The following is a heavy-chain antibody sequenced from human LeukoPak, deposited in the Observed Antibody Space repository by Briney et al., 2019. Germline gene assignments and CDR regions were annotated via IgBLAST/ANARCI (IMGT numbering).Heavy chain of an antibody. CDR2: INHSGST. CDR3: ATMNSSSSHRFFDY. J-gene: IGHJ4*02. CDR1: GGSFSGYY. Sequence: PSETLSFTCAVYGGSFSGYYWSWIRQPPGKGLEWIGEINHSGSTNYNPSLKCRVTISVDTSKNQFSLKLSSVTAADTAVYYCATMNSSSSHRFFDYWGQGTLVTVSS. V-gene: IGHV4-34*01. D-gene: IGHD6-6*01.